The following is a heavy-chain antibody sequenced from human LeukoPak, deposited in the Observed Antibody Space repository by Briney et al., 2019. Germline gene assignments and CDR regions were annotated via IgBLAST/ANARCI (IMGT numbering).Heavy chain of an antibody. Sequence: SETLSLTCAVYGGSFSGYYWSWIRQPPGKGLEWIGYIYYSGSTNYNPSLKSRVTISVDTSKNQFSLKLSSVTAADTAVYYCARDAGYSSSPNYYYYYMDVWGKGTTVTVSS. CDR3: ARDAGYSSSPNYYYYYMDV. J-gene: IGHJ6*03. D-gene: IGHD6-6*01. CDR1: GGSFSGYY. V-gene: IGHV4-59*01. CDR2: IYYSGST.